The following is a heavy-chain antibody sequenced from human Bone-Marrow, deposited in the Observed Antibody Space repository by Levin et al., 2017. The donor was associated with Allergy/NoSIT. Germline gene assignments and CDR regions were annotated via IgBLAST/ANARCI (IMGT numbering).Heavy chain of an antibody. D-gene: IGHD4-17*01. V-gene: IGHV3-23*01. CDR2: ISGSGDRT. CDR3: AKDGSRDYGDYVWFDP. CDR1: GFTLNTYA. Sequence: GESLKISCAVSGFTLNTYAMSWVRQAPGKGLEWVSAISGSGDRTYYADSVKGRFTISRDNSKNTLYLQMNSLRAEDTAVYYCAKDGSRDYGDYVWFDPWGQGTLVTVSS. J-gene: IGHJ5*02.